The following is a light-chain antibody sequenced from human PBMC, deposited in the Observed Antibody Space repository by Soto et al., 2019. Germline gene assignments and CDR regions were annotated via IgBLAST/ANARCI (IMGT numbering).Light chain of an antibody. CDR2: DVS. V-gene: IGLV2-11*01. J-gene: IGLJ2*01. CDR1: SSDVGIYNY. Sequence: HSALTQPRSVSGSPGQSVTISCTGTSSDVGIYNYVSWYQQHPGKAPKLMIYDVSERPSGVPDRFSGSKSGNTASLTISGLQAEDEADYYCCSYAGSYTLVFGGGTKLTVL. CDR3: CSYAGSYTLV.